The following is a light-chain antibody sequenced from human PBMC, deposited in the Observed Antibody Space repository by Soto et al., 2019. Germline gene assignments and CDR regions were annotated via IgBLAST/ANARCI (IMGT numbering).Light chain of an antibody. Sequence: EIVLTQSPATLSLSPGERATLSCRASQSFSNYLAWYQQKPGQAPGLLIYDASTRATGIPARFSGTGSGTDFTLTISSLEPEDFAVYYCQQRGTYPLSFGGGTKVEIK. CDR3: QQRGTYPLS. J-gene: IGKJ4*01. CDR2: DAS. V-gene: IGKV3-11*01. CDR1: QSFSNY.